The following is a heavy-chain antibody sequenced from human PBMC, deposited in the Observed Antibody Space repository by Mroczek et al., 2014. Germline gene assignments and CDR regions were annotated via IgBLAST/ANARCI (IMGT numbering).Heavy chain of an antibody. J-gene: IGHJ5*02. CDR1: GGSISSYY. CDR2: IYYSGST. V-gene: IGHV4-59*01. CDR3: ARLDYNNWFDP. D-gene: IGHD4-11*01. Sequence: QVQLQQSGPGLVKPSETLSLTCTVSGGSISSYYWSWIRQPPGKGLEWIGYIYYSGSTNYNPSLKSRVTISVDTSKNQFSLKLSSVTAADTAVYYCARLDYNNWFDPWAREPWSPSPQ.